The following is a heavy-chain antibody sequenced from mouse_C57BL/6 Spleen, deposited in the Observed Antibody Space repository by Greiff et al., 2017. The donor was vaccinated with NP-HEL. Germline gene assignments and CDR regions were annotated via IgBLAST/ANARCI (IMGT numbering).Heavy chain of an antibody. D-gene: IGHD2-1*01. V-gene: IGHV1-15*01. CDR3: TRSGVYYGNYGGFDY. Sequence: QVQLQQSGAELVRPGASVTLSCKASGYTFTDYEMHWVKQTPVHGLEWIGAIDPETGGTAYNQKFKGKAILTADKSSSTAYMELRSLTSEDSAVYYCTRSGVYYGNYGGFDYWGQGTTLTVSS. J-gene: IGHJ2*01. CDR2: IDPETGGT. CDR1: GYTFTDYE.